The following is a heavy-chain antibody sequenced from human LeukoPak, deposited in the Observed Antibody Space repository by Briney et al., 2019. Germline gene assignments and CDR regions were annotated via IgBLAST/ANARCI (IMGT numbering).Heavy chain of an antibody. D-gene: IGHD3-3*01. J-gene: IGHJ4*02. Sequence: PSETLSLTCTVSGGSISSYYWSWIRQPPGKGLEWIGYIYYSGSTNYNPSLKSRVTISVDTSKNQFSLKLSSVTAAYAAVYYCARASVFGVFTPFDYWGQGTLVTVSS. CDR2: IYYSGST. CDR1: GGSISSYY. V-gene: IGHV4-59*01. CDR3: ARASVFGVFTPFDY.